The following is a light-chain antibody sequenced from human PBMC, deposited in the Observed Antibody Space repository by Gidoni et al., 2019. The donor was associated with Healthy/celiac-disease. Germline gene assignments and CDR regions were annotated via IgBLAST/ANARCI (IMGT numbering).Light chain of an antibody. CDR1: QSISSTY. CDR3: QQFSSSLWS. V-gene: IGKV3-20*01. J-gene: IGKJ1*01. CDR2: GAS. Sequence: EIVLTQSPGTLSLSPGERATLSCRASQSISSTYLSWYQQKPGQAPRLLISGASSRATGIPDRFSGSGSGTVFTLTISRLEPEDFAVYYCQQFSSSLWSFGQXTRVEIK.